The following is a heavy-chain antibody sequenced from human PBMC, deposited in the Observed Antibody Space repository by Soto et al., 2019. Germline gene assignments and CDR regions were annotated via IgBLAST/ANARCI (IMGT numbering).Heavy chain of an antibody. V-gene: IGHV3-7*03. CDR2: IKQDGSEK. Sequence: GGSLRLSCAASGFTFSTYWMTWLRQAPGKGLEWVANIKQDGSEKYYVDSVKGRFTISRDNAKNSLNLQMNSLRVEDTAVYYCARDRDWNYAGNFDYWGQGXLVTVPS. CDR3: ARDRDWNYAGNFDY. D-gene: IGHD1-7*01. J-gene: IGHJ4*02. CDR1: GFTFSTYW.